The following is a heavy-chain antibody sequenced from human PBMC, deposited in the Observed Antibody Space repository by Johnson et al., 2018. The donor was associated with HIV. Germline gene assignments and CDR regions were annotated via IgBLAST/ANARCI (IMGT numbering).Heavy chain of an antibody. CDR2: IGTAGDT. Sequence: VQLVESGGGVVQPGRSLRLSCAASGFTFSSYAMHWVRQAPGKGLEWVSAIGTAGDTYYPGSVKGRFTISRDNAKNSVYLQMNSLRAEDTALYYCAKVMGQDCFDIWGQGTMVTVSS. CDR1: GFTFSSYA. CDR3: AKVMGQDCFDI. V-gene: IGHV3-13*01. J-gene: IGHJ3*02. D-gene: IGHD2-8*01.